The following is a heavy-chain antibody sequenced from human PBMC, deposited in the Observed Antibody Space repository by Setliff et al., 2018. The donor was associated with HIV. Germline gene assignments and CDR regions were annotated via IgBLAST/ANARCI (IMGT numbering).Heavy chain of an antibody. CDR3: AGDPGGFCTY. J-gene: IGHJ4*02. D-gene: IGHD3-16*01. CDR1: GYTFTSYD. Sequence: ASVKVSCKASGYTFTSYDINWVRQATGQGLEWMGWMNPNSGNTGYAQKFQGRVTMTSDMSTNTVYMELTSLTSEDTAVYYCAGDPGGFCTYWGQGTLVTVSS. V-gene: IGHV1-8*02. CDR2: MNPNSGNT.